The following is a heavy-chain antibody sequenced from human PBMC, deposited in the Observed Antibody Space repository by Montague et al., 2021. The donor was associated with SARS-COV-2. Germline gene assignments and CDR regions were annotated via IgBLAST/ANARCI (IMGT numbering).Heavy chain of an antibody. CDR2: INYSGST. V-gene: IGHV4-61*01. Sequence: SETLSLTCTVSGGSVSSATYYWSWIRQPPGEGLDWIGYINYSGSTSSSPSLKSRVTITADMYKNQFSLKLNSVTAADTAVYYCASSGGYYDCYQGVDVWGQGTTVTVSS. D-gene: IGHD3-10*01. CDR3: ASSGGYYDCYQGVDV. J-gene: IGHJ6*02. CDR1: GGSVSSATYY.